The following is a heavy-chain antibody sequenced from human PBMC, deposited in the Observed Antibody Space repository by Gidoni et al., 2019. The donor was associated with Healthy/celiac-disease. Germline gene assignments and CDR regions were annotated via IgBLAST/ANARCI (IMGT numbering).Heavy chain of an antibody. D-gene: IGHD6-25*01. CDR1: GCTFSSYW. V-gene: IGHV3-7*03. Sequence: EVQLVESGGGLVEPGGSLRLACAASGCTFSSYWMSWVRQAPGKGLEWVANIQQDGSEKYYVDSLKYRFTISRDNAKNSLYLQMNSLRAEDTAVYYCARDERCGGGPGYGMDVWGQGTTVTVSS. CDR2: IQQDGSEK. CDR3: ARDERCGGGPGYGMDV. J-gene: IGHJ6*02.